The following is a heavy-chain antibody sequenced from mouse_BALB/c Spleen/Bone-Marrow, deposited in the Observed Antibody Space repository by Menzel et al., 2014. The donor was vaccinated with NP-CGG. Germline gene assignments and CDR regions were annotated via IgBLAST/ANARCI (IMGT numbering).Heavy chain of an antibody. Sequence: VQLKQSGAELVKPGASVKLSCTASGFNIKDTYMHWVKQRPEQGLEWIGRIDPANGNTKNDPKLQGKATITADTSSNTNSLQLSSLTTEDPAIYYCAVYDYGGFAYWGQGTLVTVSA. D-gene: IGHD2-4*01. J-gene: IGHJ3*01. V-gene: IGHV14-3*02. CDR1: GFNIKDTY. CDR3: AVYDYGGFAY. CDR2: IDPANGNT.